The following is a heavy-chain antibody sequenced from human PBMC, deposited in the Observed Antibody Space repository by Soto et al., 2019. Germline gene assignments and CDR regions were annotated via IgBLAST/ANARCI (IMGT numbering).Heavy chain of an antibody. D-gene: IGHD2-15*01. CDR3: AGVPEIVGIVVVVAATLDGFVF. CDR2: INAGNGNK. V-gene: IGHV1-3*01. J-gene: IGHJ3*01. CDR1: GYTFTSYA. Sequence: QVPLVQSGAEVKKPGASVKVSCKASGYTFTSYAMHWFRKAPGQRLEWMGWINAGNGNKKYSQKFQGRVTITRDTTASTAYLELSSLRSEDTAVYDCAGVPEIVGIVVVVAATLDGFVFGGQGRMVTVSS.